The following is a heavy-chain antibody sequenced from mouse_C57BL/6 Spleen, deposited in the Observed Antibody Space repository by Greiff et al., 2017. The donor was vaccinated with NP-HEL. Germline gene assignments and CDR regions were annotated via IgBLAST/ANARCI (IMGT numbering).Heavy chain of an antibody. J-gene: IGHJ3*01. D-gene: IGHD1-1*01. CDR1: GYTFTDYN. CDR3: ARGLRSDGGTY. V-gene: IGHV1-18*01. CDR2: INPNNGGT. Sequence: EVKLVESGPELVKPGASVKIPCKASGYTFTDYNMDWVKQSHGKSLEWIGDINPNNGGTIYNQKFKGKATLTVDKSSSTAYMELRSLTSEDTAVYYCARGLRSDGGTYWGQGTLVTVSA.